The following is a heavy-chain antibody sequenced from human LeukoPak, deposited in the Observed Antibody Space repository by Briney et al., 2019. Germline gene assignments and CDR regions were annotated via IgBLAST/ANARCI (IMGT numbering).Heavy chain of an antibody. CDR2: INHSGST. CDR3: ARGISPNADSYYFDY. CDR1: GGSFSGYY. V-gene: IGHV4-34*01. Sequence: SETLSLTCAVYGGSFSGYYWSWIRQPPGKGLEWIGEINHSGSTNYNPPLKSRVTISVDTSKNQFSLKLSSVTAADTAVYYCARGISPNADSYYFDYWGQGTLVTVSS. J-gene: IGHJ4*02.